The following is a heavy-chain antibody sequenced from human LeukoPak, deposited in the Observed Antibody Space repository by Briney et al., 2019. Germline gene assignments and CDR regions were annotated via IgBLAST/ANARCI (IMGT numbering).Heavy chain of an antibody. CDR1: GYTFTSYG. J-gene: IGHJ4*02. Sequence: ASVKVSCKASGYTFTSYGISWVRQAPGQGLEWIGWIVVGSGNTNYAQKFQERVTITRDMSTSTAYMELSSLRSEDTAVYYCAAEWSVGGWGQGTLVTVSS. CDR2: IVVGSGNT. D-gene: IGHD3-16*01. CDR3: AAEWSVGG. V-gene: IGHV1-58*02.